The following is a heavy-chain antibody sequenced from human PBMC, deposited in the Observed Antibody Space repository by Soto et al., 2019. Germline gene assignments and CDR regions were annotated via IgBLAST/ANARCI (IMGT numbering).Heavy chain of an antibody. CDR1: GFTFSSYA. J-gene: IGHJ4*02. D-gene: IGHD6-6*01. Sequence: GSLRLSCAASGFTFSSYAMHWVRQAPGKGLEWVAVISYDGSNKYYADSVKGRFTISRDNSKNTLYLQMNSLRAEDTAVYYCARGGLSSSPNPYYFDYWGQGTLVTVSS. V-gene: IGHV3-30*04. CDR2: ISYDGSNK. CDR3: ARGGLSSSPNPYYFDY.